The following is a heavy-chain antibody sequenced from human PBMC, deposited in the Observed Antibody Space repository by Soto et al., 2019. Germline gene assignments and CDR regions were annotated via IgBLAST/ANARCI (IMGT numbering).Heavy chain of an antibody. CDR3: AREDNCSGGSCYWFDP. V-gene: IGHV1-18*01. J-gene: IGHJ5*02. CDR2: ISAYNGNT. Sequence: ASVKVSCKASGYTFTSYGISWVRQAPGQGLEWMGWISAYNGNTNYAQKLQGRVTMTTDTSTSTAYMELRSLRSDDTAVYYCAREDNCSGGSCYWFDPWGQGTLVTVSS. D-gene: IGHD2-15*01. CDR1: GYTFTSYG.